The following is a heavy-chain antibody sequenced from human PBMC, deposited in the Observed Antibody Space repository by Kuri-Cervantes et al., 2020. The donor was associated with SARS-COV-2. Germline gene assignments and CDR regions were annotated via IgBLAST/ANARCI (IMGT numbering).Heavy chain of an antibody. V-gene: IGHV3-48*01. CDR3: ARSYSGSYFDAFDI. D-gene: IGHD1-26*01. Sequence: GGSLRLSCAASGFTFSSYSMNWVRQAPGKGLEWVSYISSSSSTIYYADSLKGRFTISRGNSKNTLYLQMNSLRAEDTAVYYCARSYSGSYFDAFDIWGQGTMVTVSS. CDR2: ISSSSSTI. J-gene: IGHJ3*02. CDR1: GFTFSSYS.